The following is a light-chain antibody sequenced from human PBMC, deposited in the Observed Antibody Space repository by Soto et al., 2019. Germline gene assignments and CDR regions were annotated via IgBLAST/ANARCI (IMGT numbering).Light chain of an antibody. Sequence: QSALTQPASVSGSPGPSINISCTGTSSDIGSHNFVSWYQQRPGKAPKLMIFEVTKRPSGVSNRFSASKSGNTASLTISGVQAEDEADYYCCSYAGTTTWVFGGGTKLTVL. V-gene: IGLV2-23*02. CDR2: EVT. J-gene: IGLJ3*02. CDR1: SSDIGSHNF. CDR3: CSYAGTTTWV.